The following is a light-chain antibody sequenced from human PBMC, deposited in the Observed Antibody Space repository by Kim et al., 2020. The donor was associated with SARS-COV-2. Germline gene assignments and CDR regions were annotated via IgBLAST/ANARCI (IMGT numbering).Light chain of an antibody. Sequence: ALGQTVRNTCQGDNLGRYFANWYQQKPGQAPVVVIYAKNNRPSGIPGRFSGSGSGNTASLTITGAQAEDEADYYCNCRHSSGRSYVFGTGTKVTVL. CDR1: NLGRYF. CDR2: AKN. J-gene: IGLJ1*01. V-gene: IGLV3-19*01. CDR3: NCRHSSGRSYV.